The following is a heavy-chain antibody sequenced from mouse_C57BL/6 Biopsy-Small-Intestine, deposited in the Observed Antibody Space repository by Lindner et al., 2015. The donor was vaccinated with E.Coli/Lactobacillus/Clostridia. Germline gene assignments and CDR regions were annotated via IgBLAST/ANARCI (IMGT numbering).Heavy chain of an antibody. Sequence: SVKVSCKASGGTFSSYAISWVRQAPGQGLEWMGGIIPIFGTANYAQTFQGRVTITADESTSTAYMELSSLRSEDTAVYYCARDRLTQFLWGQNDAFDIWGQGTMVTVSS. J-gene: IGHJ3*01. CDR3: ARDRLTQFLWGQNDAFDI. CDR2: IIPIFGTA. V-gene: IGHV1-81*01. CDR1: GGTFSSYA. D-gene: IGHD2-3*01.